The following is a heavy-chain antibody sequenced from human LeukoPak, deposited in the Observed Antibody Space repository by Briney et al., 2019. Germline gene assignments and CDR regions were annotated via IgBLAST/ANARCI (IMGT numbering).Heavy chain of an antibody. Sequence: GGSLRLSCAASGFTFSSYSMNWVRQAPGKGLEWVSSITSSSSYIYYADSVKGRFTISRDNAKKSLYLQMNSLRAEDTAVYYCAKAWAGSSGWYDAFDIWGQGTMVTVSS. CDR3: AKAWAGSSGWYDAFDI. V-gene: IGHV3-21*04. CDR1: GFTFSSYS. CDR2: ITSSSSYI. D-gene: IGHD6-19*01. J-gene: IGHJ3*02.